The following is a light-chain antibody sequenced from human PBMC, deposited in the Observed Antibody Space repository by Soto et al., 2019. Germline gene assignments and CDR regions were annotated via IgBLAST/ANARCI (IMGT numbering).Light chain of an antibody. CDR2: NNN. CDR3: ATWDDSRNALGV. J-gene: IGLJ3*02. V-gene: IGLV1-44*01. CDR1: RSNIGNND. Sequence: QSVLTQPPSASGTPGQRVTISCSGSRSNIGNNDVSWYQQFPGTAPPLLIYNNNQRPSGVPDRFSGSKSATSASPAISGLQSEDEEDDYCATWDDSRNALGVFGGGTKVTVL.